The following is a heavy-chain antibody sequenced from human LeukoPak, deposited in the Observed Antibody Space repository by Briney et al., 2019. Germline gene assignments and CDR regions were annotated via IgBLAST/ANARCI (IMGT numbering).Heavy chain of an antibody. D-gene: IGHD6-13*01. Sequence: GASVKVSCKASGYTFTSYYMHWVRQAPGQGLEWMGIINPSGGSTSYAQKFQGRVTMTRDTSTSTVYMELSSLRSEDTAVYYCARDHSSSDYYYYYGMDVWGQGTTVTVSS. V-gene: IGHV1-46*01. CDR3: ARDHSSSDYYYYYGMDV. CDR1: GYTFTSYY. J-gene: IGHJ6*02. CDR2: INPSGGST.